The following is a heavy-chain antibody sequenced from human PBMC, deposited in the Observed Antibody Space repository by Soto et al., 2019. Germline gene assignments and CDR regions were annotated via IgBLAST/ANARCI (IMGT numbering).Heavy chain of an antibody. D-gene: IGHD3-16*02. CDR2: IYYSGST. J-gene: IGHJ4*02. V-gene: IGHV4-59*08. CDR3: ARLDYDYIWGSYRYFDY. Sequence: SVTLSLTCTVVGGSIGRYDWSWIRQTPGKGLEWIGYIYYSGSTNYNPSLKSRVTISVDTSKNQFSLKLSSVTAADTAVYYCARLDYDYIWGSYRYFDYWGQGTLVTVSS. CDR1: GGSIGRYD.